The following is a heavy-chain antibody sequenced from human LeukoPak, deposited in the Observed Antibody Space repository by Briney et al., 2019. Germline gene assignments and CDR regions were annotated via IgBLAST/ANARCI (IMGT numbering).Heavy chain of an antibody. J-gene: IGHJ4*02. CDR2: VYYDGRT. CDR1: GYSISRGYF. D-gene: IGHD6-19*01. V-gene: IGHV4-38-2*02. CDR3: ATGYSNGWTSDFDY. Sequence: PSETLSLTCTVSGYSISRGYFWDWIRQPPGKGLEWIGTVYYDGRTYYNPSVKSRATLSKDTSDNHFSLDLRSVTASDTAVYYCATGYSNGWTSDFDYWGQGILVTVSP.